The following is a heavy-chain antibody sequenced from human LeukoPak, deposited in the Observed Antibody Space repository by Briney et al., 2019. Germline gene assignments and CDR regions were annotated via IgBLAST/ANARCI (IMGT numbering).Heavy chain of an antibody. V-gene: IGHV3-23*01. CDR2: ISGSGSST. CDR1: GFTFSTCA. J-gene: IGHJ4*02. CDR3: AKSGGGTTKNKYYFDY. Sequence: GSLRLSCAASGFTFSTCAMSWVRQAPGKGLEWVSSISGSGSSTYYADSVKDRFTISRDSSKNTIYLQMNSLRAEDTAVFYCAKSGGGTTKNKYYFDYWGQGTLVTVSS. D-gene: IGHD3-10*01.